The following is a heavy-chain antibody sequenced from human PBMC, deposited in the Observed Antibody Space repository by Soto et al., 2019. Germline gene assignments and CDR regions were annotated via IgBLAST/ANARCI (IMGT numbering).Heavy chain of an antibody. V-gene: IGHV3-23*01. Sequence: GGSLRLSCAASGFTFSSYAMSWVRQAPGKGLEWVSAISVSGGSTYYADSVKGRFTISRDNSKNTLFLQMNSLRAEDTAVYYCAKVSYCSSGSCYSGEIDYWGQGTLVTVPS. D-gene: IGHD2-15*01. CDR1: GFTFSSYA. J-gene: IGHJ4*02. CDR3: AKVSYCSSGSCYSGEIDY. CDR2: ISVSGGST.